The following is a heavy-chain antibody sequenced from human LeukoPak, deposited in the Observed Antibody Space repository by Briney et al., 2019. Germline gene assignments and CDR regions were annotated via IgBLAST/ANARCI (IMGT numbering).Heavy chain of an antibody. CDR2: IKQDGSEK. CDR1: GFTFSSDW. D-gene: IGHD5-24*01. J-gene: IGHJ4*02. V-gene: IGHV3-7*01. Sequence: GGSLRLSCAASGFTFSSDWMSWVRKAPGKGLGWVANIKQDGSEKYYVDSLKGRFTISRDNAKNTLYLQMNSLRAEDTAVYYCARDKRRDYFDYWGQGTLVTVSS. CDR3: ARDKRRDYFDY.